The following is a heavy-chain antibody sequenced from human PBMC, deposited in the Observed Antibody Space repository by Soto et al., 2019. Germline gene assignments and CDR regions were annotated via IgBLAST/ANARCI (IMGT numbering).Heavy chain of an antibody. CDR3: ARDDHTYGVY. J-gene: IGHJ4*02. V-gene: IGHV3-11*01. CDR1: GFSFRDYF. D-gene: IGHD2-21*01. CDR2: IGPYGNSI. Sequence: PGESLKISCAASGFSFRDYFMSWLRQAPGKGLEWVSYIGPYGNSIYYADSVKGRFTISRDDATKSLHLHMNSLGTDDTAVYYCARDDHTYGVYWGQGTPVTVSS.